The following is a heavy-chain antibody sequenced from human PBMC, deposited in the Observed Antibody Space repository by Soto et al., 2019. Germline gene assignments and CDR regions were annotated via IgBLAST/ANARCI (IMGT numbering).Heavy chain of an antibody. CDR3: ALHRDVAADGTGETNYYYGTDV. V-gene: IGHV1-69*02. Sequence: QVQLVQSGAEVKKPGSSVKVSCKASGGNFRSQSISISWVRQAPGQGLEWMGRAIPVLGVANYAQKFQGRGKITADKFTRTVHMELSRLRSEAAAGYYCALHRDVAADGTGETNYYYGTDVWGQGTTVTVSS. CDR1: GGNFRSQSIS. D-gene: IGHD6-13*01. J-gene: IGHJ6*02. CDR2: AIPVLGVA.